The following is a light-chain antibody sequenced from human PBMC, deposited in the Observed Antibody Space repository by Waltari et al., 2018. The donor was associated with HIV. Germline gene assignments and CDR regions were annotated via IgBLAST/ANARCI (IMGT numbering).Light chain of an antibody. J-gene: IGLJ2*01. CDR3: ASRDDSLNGPL. Sequence: QSVLTQPPSASGTPGQRVTTSCSGSSSNIGGNTVNWYQHHPGTAPKRLIYRNHQRPAGVPDRVSGSTSGTSASLAISGLQAEDEADYYGASRDDSLNGPLFGRGTKLTVL. V-gene: IGLV1-44*01. CDR2: RNH. CDR1: SSNIGGNT.